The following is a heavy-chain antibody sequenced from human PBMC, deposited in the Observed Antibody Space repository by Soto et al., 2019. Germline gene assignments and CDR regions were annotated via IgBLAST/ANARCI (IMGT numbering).Heavy chain of an antibody. D-gene: IGHD6-13*01. CDR3: ARGRGSSSWHYYYYCGMDV. J-gene: IGHJ6*02. Sequence: QVQLVQSGAEVKKPGASLKVSCKASGYTFTGYYMHCVRQAPGQGLEWLGWINPNSGGTNSAQPFQGWVTMTRDTSVSTAYMELSRLGSDDTAVYYCARGRGSSSWHYYYYCGMDVWGQGTTVTVSS. CDR2: INPNSGGT. CDR1: GYTFTGYY. V-gene: IGHV1-2*04.